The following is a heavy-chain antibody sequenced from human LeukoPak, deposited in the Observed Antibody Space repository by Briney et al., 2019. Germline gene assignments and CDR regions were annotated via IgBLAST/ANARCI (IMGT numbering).Heavy chain of an antibody. CDR3: AKDGTMVRGAYFDY. CDR2: ISYDGSNK. CDR1: GFTFSSYG. V-gene: IGHV3-30*18. J-gene: IGHJ4*02. D-gene: IGHD3-10*01. Sequence: PGRSLRLSCAASGFTFSSYGMHWVRQAPGKGLEWVAVISYDGSNKYYADSVKGRFTISRDNSKNTLYLQMNSLRAEDTAVYYCAKDGTMVRGAYFDYWGQGTLVTVSS.